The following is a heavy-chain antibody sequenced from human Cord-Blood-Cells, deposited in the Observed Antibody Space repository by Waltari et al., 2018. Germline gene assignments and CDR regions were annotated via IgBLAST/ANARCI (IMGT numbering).Heavy chain of an antibody. CDR3: ARDRVVPAATVFDY. D-gene: IGHD2-2*01. J-gene: IGHJ4*02. CDR2: IYHSGST. V-gene: IGHV4-38-2*02. Sequence: QVQLQESGPGLVKPSETLSLTCAVPGYSISSGYYWGWIRQPPGKGLEWIGSIYHSGSTYYNPSLKSRVTISVDTSKNQFSLKLSSVTAADTAVYYCARDRVVPAATVFDYWGQGTLVTVSS. CDR1: GYSISSGYY.